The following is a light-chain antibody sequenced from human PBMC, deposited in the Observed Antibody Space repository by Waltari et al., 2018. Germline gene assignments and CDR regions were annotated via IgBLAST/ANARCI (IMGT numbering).Light chain of an antibody. V-gene: IGLV1-40*01. CDR3: QSSDTGLSGGV. CDR2: TNF. J-gene: IGLJ3*02. CDR1: GSHLRPGSD. Sequence: QSVLTQPPSVSGAPGQRVTISCPGSGSHLRPGSDGHWYQHIPGTAPKVLLYTNFNRPLGVPDRFSGSKAGPSASLAIADLQSEDEGDYYCQSSDTGLSGGVFGGGTRLTVL.